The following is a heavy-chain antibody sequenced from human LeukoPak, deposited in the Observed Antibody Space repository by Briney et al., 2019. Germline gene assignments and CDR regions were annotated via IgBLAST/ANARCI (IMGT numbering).Heavy chain of an antibody. CDR3: ARHRGVAANFDY. V-gene: IGHV4-59*08. Sequence: SETLSLTCTVSGGSISSYYWSWIRQPPGKGLEWIGYIYYSGSTNYNPSLKSRVTISVDASKNQFSLKLSSVTAADTAVYYRARHRGVAANFDYWGQGTLVTVSS. CDR2: IYYSGST. J-gene: IGHJ4*02. D-gene: IGHD2-15*01. CDR1: GGSISSYY.